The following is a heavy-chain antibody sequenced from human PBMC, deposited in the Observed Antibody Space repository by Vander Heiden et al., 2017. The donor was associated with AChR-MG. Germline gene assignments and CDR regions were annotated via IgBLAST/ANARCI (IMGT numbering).Heavy chain of an antibody. CDR1: GFTCRDYY. Sequence: QVQLVESGGGLVKPGGSLRLSCAASGFTCRDYYMSWIRQSPGKGLDWVSYISSSGRTTYYADSVKGRFTISRDNAKNSLYLHMNSLRAEDTAVYYCARDWAPWFGVNWFDPWGQGTLVTVSS. D-gene: IGHD3-10*01. V-gene: IGHV3-11*01. J-gene: IGHJ5*02. CDR2: ISSSGRTT. CDR3: ARDWAPWFGVNWFDP.